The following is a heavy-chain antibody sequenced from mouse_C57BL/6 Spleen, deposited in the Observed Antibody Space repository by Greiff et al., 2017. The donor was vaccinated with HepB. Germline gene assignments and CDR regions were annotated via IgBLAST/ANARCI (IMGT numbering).Heavy chain of an antibody. Sequence: PLQQSGAELARPGASVKLSCKASGYTFTSYGISWVKQRTGQGLEWIGEIYPRSGNTYYNEKFKGKATLTADKSSSTAYMELRSLTSEDSAVYFCARRAGEGFDYWGQGTTLTVSS. CDR1: GYTFTSYG. CDR3: ARRAGEGFDY. J-gene: IGHJ2*01. CDR2: IYPRSGNT. D-gene: IGHD3-3*01. V-gene: IGHV1-81*01.